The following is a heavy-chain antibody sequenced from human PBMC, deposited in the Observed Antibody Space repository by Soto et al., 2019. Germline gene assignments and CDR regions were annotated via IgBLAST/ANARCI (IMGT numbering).Heavy chain of an antibody. CDR3: ATEGRRAATFFHNWFDP. CDR1: GEGDCDNRGA. Sequence: LYLARASAGEGDCDNRGAWNYIRQTPSRGLEWLGRTYYRSKWFNNYALSVKGRITINPDTSKNQFSLQLNSVTPEDTAVYYCATEGRRAATFFHNWFDPWGQVTLVT. D-gene: IGHD2-15*01. J-gene: IGHJ5*02. V-gene: IGHV6-1*01. CDR2: TYYRSKWFN.